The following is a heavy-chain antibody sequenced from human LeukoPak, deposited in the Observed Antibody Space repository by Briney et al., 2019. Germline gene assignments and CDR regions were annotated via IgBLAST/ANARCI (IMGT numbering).Heavy chain of an antibody. J-gene: IGHJ1*01. CDR2: IYPADSDT. Sequence: GESLKISCRGSGYIFTSYWIGWVRQMPGKGLEWMGIIYPADSDTRYSPSFQGQVTISADKSINTAYLQWSSLTASDTAIYYCARHGYSTGWAVWGQGTLVTVSS. D-gene: IGHD2-8*02. V-gene: IGHV5-51*01. CDR1: GYIFTSYW. CDR3: ARHGYSTGWAV.